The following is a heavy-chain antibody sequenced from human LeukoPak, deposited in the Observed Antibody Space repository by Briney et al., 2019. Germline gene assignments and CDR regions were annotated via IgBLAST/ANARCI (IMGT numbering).Heavy chain of an antibody. CDR1: GGTFSSYA. Sequence: GSSVKVSCKASGGTFSSYAISWVRQAPGQGLEWMGGIIPIFGTANYAQKFQGRVTITADESTSTAYMELSSLRSEDTAVYYCARDRWGYCSYYYYMDVWGKGTTVTVSS. CDR2: IIPIFGTA. V-gene: IGHV1-69*01. J-gene: IGHJ6*03. D-gene: IGHD3-22*01. CDR3: ARDRWGYCSYYYYMDV.